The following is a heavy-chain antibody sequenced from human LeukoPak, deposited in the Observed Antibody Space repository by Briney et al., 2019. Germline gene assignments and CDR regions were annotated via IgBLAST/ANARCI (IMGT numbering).Heavy chain of an antibody. Sequence: PAEPLSLTCTVSGGSISSYYGSWIRQPAGKGLEWIGRIYTSGSTNYNPSLKSRVTMSVDTSKNQFSLKLSSVTAADTAVYYCARDLTYYYDSDHAFDIWGQGTMVTVSS. V-gene: IGHV4-4*07. CDR3: ARDLTYYYDSDHAFDI. J-gene: IGHJ3*02. CDR2: IYTSGST. CDR1: GGSISSYY. D-gene: IGHD3-22*01.